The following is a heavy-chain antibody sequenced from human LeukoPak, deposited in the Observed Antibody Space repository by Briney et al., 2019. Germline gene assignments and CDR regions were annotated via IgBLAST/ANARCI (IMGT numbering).Heavy chain of an antibody. CDR1: GGSFSGYY. J-gene: IGHJ4*02. D-gene: IGHD3-10*01. Sequence: SETLSLTCAVYGGSFSGYYWSWIRQPPGKGLEWIGEINHSGSTNYNPSLKSRVTISVDTSKNQFSLKLSSVTAADTAVYYCARGYYYGSASDYWGQGTLVTVSS. CDR3: ARGYYYGSASDY. V-gene: IGHV4-34*01. CDR2: INHSGST.